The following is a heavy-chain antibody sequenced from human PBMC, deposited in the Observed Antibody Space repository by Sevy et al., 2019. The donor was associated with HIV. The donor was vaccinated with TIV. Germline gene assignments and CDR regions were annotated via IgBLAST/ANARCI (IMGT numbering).Heavy chain of an antibody. D-gene: IGHD6-19*01. CDR1: GFTFSSYS. J-gene: IGHJ3*02. CDR2: ISSSSSYI. V-gene: IGHV3-21*01. CDR3: ASHIAVATHDAFDI. Sequence: GGSLRLPCAASGFTFSSYSMNWVRQAPGKGLEWVSSISSSSSYIYYADSVKGRFTISRDNAKNSLYLQMNSLRAEDTAVYYCASHIAVATHDAFDIRGQGTMVTVSS.